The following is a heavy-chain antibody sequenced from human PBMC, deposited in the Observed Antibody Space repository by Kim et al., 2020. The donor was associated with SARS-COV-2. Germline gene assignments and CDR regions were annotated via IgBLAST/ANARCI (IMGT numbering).Heavy chain of an antibody. D-gene: IGHD5-12*01. J-gene: IGHJ2*01. CDR3: ASMGSGYDPLWYFDL. CDR2: IYYSGST. CDR1: GGSISSYY. Sequence: SETLSLTCTVSGGSISSYYWSWIRQPPGKGLEWIGYIYYSGSTNYNPSLKSRVTISVDTSKNQFSLKLSSVTAADTAVYYCASMGSGYDPLWYFDLWGRGTLVTVSS. V-gene: IGHV4-59*01.